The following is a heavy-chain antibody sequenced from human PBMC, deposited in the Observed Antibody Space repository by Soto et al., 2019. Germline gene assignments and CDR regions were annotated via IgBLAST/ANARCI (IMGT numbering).Heavy chain of an antibody. CDR1: GFTFSSYG. J-gene: IGHJ5*02. CDR3: AREMGACSDSSCYPGPYDA. V-gene: IGHV3-33*01. D-gene: IGHD2-2*01. CDR2: IWYDGSNK. Sequence: PGGSLRLSCAASGFTFSSYGMHWVRQAPGKGLEWVAVIWYDGSNKYYADSVKGRFTISRDKSKNTLYLQMNSLRDEDTAVYYCAREMGACSDSSCYPGPYDAWGQGTLVPVSS.